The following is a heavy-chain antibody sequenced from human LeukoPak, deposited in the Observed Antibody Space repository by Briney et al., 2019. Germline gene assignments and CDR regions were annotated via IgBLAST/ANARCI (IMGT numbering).Heavy chain of an antibody. V-gene: IGHV3-21*01. CDR1: GFTFSSYS. Sequence: GGSLRLSCAASGFTFSSYSMNWVRQAPGKGLEWVSSISSSSSYIYYADSVKGRFTISRDNAKNSLYLQMNSLRAEDTAVYYCATKKREWELLSPSFDYWGQGTLVTVSS. J-gene: IGHJ4*02. D-gene: IGHD1-26*01. CDR2: ISSSSSYI. CDR3: ATKKREWELLSPSFDY.